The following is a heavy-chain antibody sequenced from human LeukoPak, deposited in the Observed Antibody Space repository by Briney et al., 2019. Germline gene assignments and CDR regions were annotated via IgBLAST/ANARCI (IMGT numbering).Heavy chain of an antibody. J-gene: IGHJ6*02. CDR3: ATSGKTVYYYYGMDV. CDR2: INHSGST. Sequence: SETLSLTCAVYGGSFSGYYWSWIRQPPGKGLEWIGEINHSGSTNYNPSLKSRVTISVDTSKNQFSLKLSSVTAADTAVHYCATSGKTVYYYYGMDVWGQGTTVTVSS. V-gene: IGHV4-34*01. D-gene: IGHD6-25*01. CDR1: GGSFSGYY.